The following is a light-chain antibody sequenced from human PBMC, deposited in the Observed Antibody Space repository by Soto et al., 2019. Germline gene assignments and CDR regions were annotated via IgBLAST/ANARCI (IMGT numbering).Light chain of an antibody. CDR2: AES. CDR3: QQNYITPPWT. Sequence: DLQLTKSTVSQSASLGSRVTITCRASHSSKMSLNWYQQNPGKAPKLLIFAESNLGRGVPSRFSGSSSGTDFTLTISSLQAEDFATYSCQQNYITPPWTFGPGTRWIS. CDR1: HSSKMS. V-gene: IGKV1-39*01. J-gene: IGKJ1*01.